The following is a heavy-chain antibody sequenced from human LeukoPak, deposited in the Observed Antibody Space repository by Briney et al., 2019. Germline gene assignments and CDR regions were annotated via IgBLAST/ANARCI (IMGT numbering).Heavy chain of an antibody. CDR3: ARGSSAGDYFDY. CDR2: MNPNSGNT. CDR1: GYTFTSYD. J-gene: IGHJ4*02. V-gene: IGHV1-8*01. Sequence: ASVKVSCKVSGYTFTSYDINWVRQATGQGLEWMGWMNPNSGNTGYAQKFQGRVTMTRNTSISTAYMELSSLRSEDTAVYYCARGSSAGDYFDYWGQGTLVTVSS.